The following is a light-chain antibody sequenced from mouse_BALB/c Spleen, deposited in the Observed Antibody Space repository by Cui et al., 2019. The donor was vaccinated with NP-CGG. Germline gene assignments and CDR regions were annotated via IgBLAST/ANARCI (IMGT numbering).Light chain of an antibody. J-gene: IGLJ1*01. CDR2: GTN. V-gene: IGLV1*01. CDR3: ALWYSNHWV. CDR1: TGAVTTSNY. Sequence: QEVVTQEYALTTSPGETVTLTCRSSTGAVTTSNYANWVQEKPDHLFAGLIGGTNNRPPGVPARFSGSLIGDKAALTITGAQTEDEAIYFCALWYSNHWVFGGGTKLTVL.